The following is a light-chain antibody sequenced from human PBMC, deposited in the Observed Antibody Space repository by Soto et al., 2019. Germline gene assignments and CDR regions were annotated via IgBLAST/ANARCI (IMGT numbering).Light chain of an antibody. CDR3: SSYAGSNNYV. Sequence: QSALTQPASVSGSPGQSITISCTGTSSDIGNYDYVSWYQQHPGKAPKLLISEVSNRPSGVPDRFSGSKSGNTASLTVSGLQAEDEADYYCSSYAGSNNYVFGTGTQLTVL. CDR1: SSDIGNYDY. J-gene: IGLJ1*01. V-gene: IGLV2-8*01. CDR2: EVS.